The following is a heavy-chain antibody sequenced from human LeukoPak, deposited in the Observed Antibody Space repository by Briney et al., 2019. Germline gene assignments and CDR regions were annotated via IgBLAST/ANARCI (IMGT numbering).Heavy chain of an antibody. Sequence: GESLKISCKGSGYSFTSYWIGWVRQMPGKGLEWVGIIYPGDSDTRYSPSFQGQVTISADKSISTAYLQWSSLKASDTAMYYCARHRKYSSSSPNYYYYYMDVWGKGTTVTVSS. D-gene: IGHD6-6*01. V-gene: IGHV5-51*01. CDR3: ARHRKYSSSSPNYYYYYMDV. J-gene: IGHJ6*03. CDR1: GYSFTSYW. CDR2: IYPGDSDT.